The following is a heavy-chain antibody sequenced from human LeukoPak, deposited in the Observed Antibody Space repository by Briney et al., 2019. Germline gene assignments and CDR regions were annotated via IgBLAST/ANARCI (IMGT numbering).Heavy chain of an antibody. Sequence: GGSLRLSCAASGFTFSSYWMSWVRQAPGKGLEWVANIKQDGSEKYYVDPVKGRFTISRDNAKNSLYLQMNSLRAEDTALYYCARDYYYESSGSVYWGQGTQVTVSS. CDR2: IKQDGSEK. CDR1: GFTFSSYW. D-gene: IGHD3-22*01. V-gene: IGHV3-7*05. J-gene: IGHJ4*02. CDR3: ARDYYYESSGSVY.